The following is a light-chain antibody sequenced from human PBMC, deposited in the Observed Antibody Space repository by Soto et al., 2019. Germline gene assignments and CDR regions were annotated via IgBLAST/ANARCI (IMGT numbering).Light chain of an antibody. Sequence: EIVLTQSPGTLSLSPGERATLSCRASQSVRSSYLAWYQQKLGQAPRLLIYGVSNSSTGIPDRYSGSGSGTDFTLTISRLESEEFAVYYCQHYGTSPRTFGQGTKVEI. J-gene: IGKJ1*01. V-gene: IGKV3-20*01. CDR1: QSVRSSY. CDR2: GVS. CDR3: QHYGTSPRT.